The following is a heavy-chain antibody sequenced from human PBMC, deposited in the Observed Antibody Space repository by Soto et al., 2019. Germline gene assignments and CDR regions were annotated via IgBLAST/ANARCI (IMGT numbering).Heavy chain of an antibody. V-gene: IGHV1-8*01. D-gene: IGHD2-15*01. Sequence: ASVKVSCKASGYTFTSYDINWVRQATGQGLERMGWMNPNSGNTGYAQKFQGRVTMTRNTSISTAYMELSSLRSEDTAVYYCARGRYCSGGSCPVFDIWGQGTMVT. CDR3: ARGRYCSGGSCPVFDI. CDR1: GYTFTSYD. J-gene: IGHJ3*02. CDR2: MNPNSGNT.